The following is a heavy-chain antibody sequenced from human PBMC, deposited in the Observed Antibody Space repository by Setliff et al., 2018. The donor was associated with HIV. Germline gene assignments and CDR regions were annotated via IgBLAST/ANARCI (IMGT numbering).Heavy chain of an antibody. CDR1: GFTFSDYY. D-gene: IGHD3-22*01. J-gene: IGHJ3*02. V-gene: IGHV3-11*04. CDR2: ISSRGSTI. Sequence: GGSLRLSCAASGFTFSDYYMSWIRQAPGKGLEWVSYISSRGSTIYYADSVKGRFTISRDNSKNTLYLQMNSLRAEDTAVYYCAKSDYYDSSGYYLPGAFDIWGQGTMVTVSS. CDR3: AKSDYYDSSGYYLPGAFDI.